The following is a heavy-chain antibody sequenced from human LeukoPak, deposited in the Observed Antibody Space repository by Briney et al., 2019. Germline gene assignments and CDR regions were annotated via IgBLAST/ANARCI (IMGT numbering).Heavy chain of an antibody. CDR2: ISNGDGTM. CDR3: ARAKRNGFDI. CDR1: GFTLSSYT. Sequence: PGGSLRLSCEVSGFTLSSYTMDWVRQAPGKGLQWVSYISNGDGTMKYADSVKGRFSISRDNAKNSLYLQMNSLRAEDTAVYYCARAKRNGFDIWGQGTMISVSS. V-gene: IGHV3-48*04. J-gene: IGHJ3*02.